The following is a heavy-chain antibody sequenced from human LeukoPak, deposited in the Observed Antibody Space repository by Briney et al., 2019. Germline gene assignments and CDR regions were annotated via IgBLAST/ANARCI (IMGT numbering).Heavy chain of an antibody. CDR1: GFIFRNYW. Sequence: GGSLRLSCAASGFIFRNYWMTRLPQAPGKGLDLVANIQQDGNEKWYVDSVKGRFTISRDKARSSLYLQMNSLRAEDTAVYYCAGSWGYRALDIWGEGTVVSVSS. D-gene: IGHD3-16*02. J-gene: IGHJ3*02. CDR2: IQQDGNEK. CDR3: AGSWGYRALDI. V-gene: IGHV3-7*01.